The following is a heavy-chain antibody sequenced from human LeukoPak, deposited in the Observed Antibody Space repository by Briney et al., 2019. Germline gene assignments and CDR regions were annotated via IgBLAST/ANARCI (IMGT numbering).Heavy chain of an antibody. CDR3: ARFTLTDDAFDI. CDR2: ISSSSSYI. Sequence: KPGGSLRLSCAASGFTFSSYSMNWVRQAPGKGLEWVSSISSSSSYIYYADSVKGRFTISRDNAKNSLYLQMNSLRAEDTAVYYCARFTLTDDAFDIWGQGTMVTVSS. J-gene: IGHJ3*02. V-gene: IGHV3-21*01. CDR1: GFTFSSYS.